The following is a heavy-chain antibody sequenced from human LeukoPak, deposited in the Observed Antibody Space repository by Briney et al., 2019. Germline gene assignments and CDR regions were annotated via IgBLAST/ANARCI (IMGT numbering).Heavy chain of an antibody. CDR2: IQPDGTKQ. Sequence: PGGSLRLSCAASGFIFSTYTMSWVRQAPGKGLEWVANIQPDGTKQYYVDSVKGRLTISRDNAKNSLYLQMNSLRAEDAAVYYCARYRGGRDNIGDAFDMWGQGTVVIVSS. J-gene: IGHJ3*02. V-gene: IGHV3-7*01. CDR3: ARYRGGRDNIGDAFDM. CDR1: GFIFSTYT. D-gene: IGHD3-10*01.